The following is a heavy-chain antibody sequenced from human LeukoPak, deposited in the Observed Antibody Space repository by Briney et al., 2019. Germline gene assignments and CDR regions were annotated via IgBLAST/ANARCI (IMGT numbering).Heavy chain of an antibody. CDR3: ARDVSLVPARPSGPDY. V-gene: IGHV3-11*04. Sequence: GGSLRLSCAASGFTFSDYYMSWIRQVPGKGLEWVSYISSSGSSIYYADSVKGRFTISRDNSKNTLYLQMNSLRAEDTAVYYCARDVSLVPARPSGPDYWGQGTLVTVSS. CDR1: GFTFSDYY. D-gene: IGHD2-2*01. CDR2: ISSSGSSI. J-gene: IGHJ4*02.